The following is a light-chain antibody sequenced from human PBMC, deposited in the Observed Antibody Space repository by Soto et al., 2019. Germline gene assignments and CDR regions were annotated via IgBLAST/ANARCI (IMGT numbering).Light chain of an antibody. V-gene: IGKV1-9*01. Sequence: DIQLNQSPSFLSASVGDRVTITCRASQGISSYLAWYQQKPGKAPKLLIYAASTLQSGVPSRFSGSGSGTEFTLTISSLQPEDFATYYCQQLNSYLLLTFGGGTKVDIK. J-gene: IGKJ4*01. CDR2: AAS. CDR3: QQLNSYLLLT. CDR1: QGISSY.